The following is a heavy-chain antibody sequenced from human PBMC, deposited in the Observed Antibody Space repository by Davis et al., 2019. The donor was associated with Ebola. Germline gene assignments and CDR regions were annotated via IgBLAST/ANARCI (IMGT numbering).Heavy chain of an antibody. CDR1: GFTFNDYG. CDR2: INWNGGRT. Sequence: GESLKISCAASGFTFNDYGMSWVRQAPGKGLEWVSGINWNGGRTGYADSLKGRFTISRDNAKNSLYLQMNSLRAEDTALYYCVTSLYYDFWSTYSGIWGRGTMVTVSS. CDR3: VTSLYYDFWSTYSGI. D-gene: IGHD3-3*01. J-gene: IGHJ3*02. V-gene: IGHV3-20*04.